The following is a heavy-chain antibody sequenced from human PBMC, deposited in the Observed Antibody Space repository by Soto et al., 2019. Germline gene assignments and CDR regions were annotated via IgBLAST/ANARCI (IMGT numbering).Heavy chain of an antibody. V-gene: IGHV1-2*02. CDR3: ARVVYRYSSSLSAFDI. J-gene: IGHJ3*02. D-gene: IGHD6-13*01. CDR1: GYTFTGYY. Sequence: GASVKVSCKASGYTFTGYYMHWVRQAPGQGLEWMGWINPNSGGTNYAQKFQGRVTMTRDTSISTAYMELSRLRSDGTAVYYCARVVYRYSSSLSAFDIWGQGTMVTVSS. CDR2: INPNSGGT.